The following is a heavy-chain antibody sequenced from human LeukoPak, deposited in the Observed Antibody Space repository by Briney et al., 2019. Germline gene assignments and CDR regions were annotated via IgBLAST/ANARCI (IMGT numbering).Heavy chain of an antibody. Sequence: SVKVSCKASGGTFRSCAISWVRQAPGQGHEWMGRIIPTFGTRNYAQKFQGRVTIITDESTSTAYMELSSLRSEDPAVYYCARDTRRQSSSGYYLMDAFDIWGQGTMVTVSS. CDR2: IIPTFGTR. J-gene: IGHJ3*02. V-gene: IGHV1-69*05. CDR1: GGTFRSCA. D-gene: IGHD3-22*01. CDR3: ARDTRRQSSSGYYLMDAFDI.